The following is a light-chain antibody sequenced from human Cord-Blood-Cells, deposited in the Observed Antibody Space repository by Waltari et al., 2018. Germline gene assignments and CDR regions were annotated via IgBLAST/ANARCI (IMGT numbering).Light chain of an antibody. J-gene: IGKJ5*01. CDR3: QQRSNWPIT. CDR1: QGVSSY. Sequence: EIVLTQSPVTLSLSPGQRATLSCRASQGVSSYLAWYQQKPGQAPRFLIYDASNRATGIPARFSGSGSGTDFTLTISSLEPEDFAVYYCQQRSNWPITFGQGTRLEIK. V-gene: IGKV3-11*01. CDR2: DAS.